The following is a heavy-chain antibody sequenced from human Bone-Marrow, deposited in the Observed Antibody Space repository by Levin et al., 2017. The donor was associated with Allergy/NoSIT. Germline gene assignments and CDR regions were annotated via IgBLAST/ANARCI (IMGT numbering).Heavy chain of an antibody. V-gene: IGHV4-61*01. Sequence: PSETLSLTCTVSGDSVTSGRFFCSWIRQPPGKGLEWIGYMYHSGSTNYNPSLKGRVTISLDTSKNQFSLKLTSVTAADTAAYYCASTPFYGSGSYYDHWGQGILVTGSS. CDR2: MYHSGST. J-gene: IGHJ4*02. D-gene: IGHD3-10*01. CDR1: GDSVTSGRFF. CDR3: ASTPFYGSGSYYDH.